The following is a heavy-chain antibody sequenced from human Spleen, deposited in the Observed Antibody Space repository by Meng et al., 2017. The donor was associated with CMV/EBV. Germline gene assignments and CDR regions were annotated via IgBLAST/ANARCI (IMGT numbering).Heavy chain of an antibody. CDR3: AHSGRDGYNFLVLFDS. D-gene: IGHD5-24*01. CDR1: GFSLSTSAVA. CDR2: IYGNDEK. Sequence: SGPTLVKPTQTLTLTCTFSGFSLSTSAVAVGCFRQPPGKALEWLALIYGNDEKRYSPSLKSRLTITKDTSKNQVLLTMTNMDPVDTATYYCAHSGRDGYNFLVLFDSWGQGTLVTVSS. V-gene: IGHV2-5*01. J-gene: IGHJ4*02.